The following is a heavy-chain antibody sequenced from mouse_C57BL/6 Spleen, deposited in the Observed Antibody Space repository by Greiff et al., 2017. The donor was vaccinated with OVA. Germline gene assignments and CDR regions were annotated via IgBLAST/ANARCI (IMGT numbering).Heavy chain of an antibody. CDR1: GSTFTSYW. J-gene: IGHJ4*01. Sequence: QVQLKQPGAELVKPGASVKMSCKASGSTFTSYWITWVKQRPGQGLEWIGDIYPGSGSTNYNEKFKSKATLTVDTSSSTAYMQLSSLTSEDSAVYYCARGEEGLLPWGQGTSVTVSS. V-gene: IGHV1-55*01. CDR2: IYPGSGST. CDR3: ARGEEGLLP. D-gene: IGHD2-3*01.